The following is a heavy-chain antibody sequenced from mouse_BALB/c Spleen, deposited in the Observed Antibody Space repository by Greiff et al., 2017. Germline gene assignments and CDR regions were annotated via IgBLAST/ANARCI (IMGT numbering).Heavy chain of an antibody. D-gene: IGHD2-13*01. CDR2: IYPGDGDT. CDR1: GYAFSSYW. J-gene: IGHJ3*01. Sequence: QVQLKQSGAELVRPGSSVKISCKASGYAFSSYWMNWVKQRPGQGLEWIGQIYPGDGDTNYNGKFKGKATLTADKSSSTAYMQLSSLTSEDSAVYFCAVWRLGLAYWGQGTLVTVSA. V-gene: IGHV1-80*01. CDR3: AVWRLGLAY.